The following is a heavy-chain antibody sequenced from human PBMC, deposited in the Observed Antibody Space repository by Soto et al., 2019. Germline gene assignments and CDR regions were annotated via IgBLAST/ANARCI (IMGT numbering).Heavy chain of an antibody. V-gene: IGHV4-34*01. Sequence: PADTLSLTCAVYGGSVSGYYWSWIRQPPGKGLEWIGEINHSGSTNYHPSLKSRVTISVDTSKNQFSLKLSSVTAADTAVYYCARGGIGSYYYYGMDVWGQGTTVTAP. J-gene: IGHJ6*02. CDR2: INHSGST. D-gene: IGHD3-10*01. CDR3: ARGGIGSYYYYGMDV. CDR1: GGSVSGYY.